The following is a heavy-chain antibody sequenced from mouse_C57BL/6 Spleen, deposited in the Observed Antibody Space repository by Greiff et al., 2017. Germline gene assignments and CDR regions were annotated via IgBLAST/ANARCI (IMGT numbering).Heavy chain of an antibody. CDR2: IHPSDSDT. V-gene: IGHV1-74*01. CDR3: AIYYGSGLAWFAY. D-gene: IGHD1-1*01. J-gene: IGHJ3*01. CDR1: GYTFTSYW. Sequence: QVQLQQPGAELVKPGASVKVSCKASGYTFTSYWMHWVKQRPGQGLEWIGRIHPSDSDTNYNQKFKGKATLTVDKSSSTAYMQLSSLTSEDSAVDDCAIYYGSGLAWFAYWGQGTLVTVSA.